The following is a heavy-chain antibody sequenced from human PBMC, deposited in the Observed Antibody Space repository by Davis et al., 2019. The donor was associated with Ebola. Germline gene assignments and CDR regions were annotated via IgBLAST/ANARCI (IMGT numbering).Heavy chain of an antibody. D-gene: IGHD5-12*01. V-gene: IGHV1-69*13. Sequence: SVKVSCKASGGTFSSYAISWVRQAPGQGLEWMGGIIPIFGTANYAQKFQGRVTITADESTSTAYMELSSLRSEDTAVYYCARAGKIVATILNWFDPWGQGTLVTVSS. CDR1: GGTFSSYA. CDR3: ARAGKIVATILNWFDP. J-gene: IGHJ5*02. CDR2: IIPIFGTA.